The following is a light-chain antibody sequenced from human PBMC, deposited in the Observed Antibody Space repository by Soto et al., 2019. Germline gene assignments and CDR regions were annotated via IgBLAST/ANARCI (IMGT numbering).Light chain of an antibody. CDR2: KAS. J-gene: IGKJ1*01. CDR3: QQYDTYWT. V-gene: IGKV1-5*03. Sequence: DIQMTQSPSTLSAFVGDRVTITCRASQSISSWLAWYQQKPGKAPKLLIYKASSLESGVPSRFSGSGSGTEFTLTSSSLQPDDFATYYCQQYDTYWTFDQGTKVEIK. CDR1: QSISSW.